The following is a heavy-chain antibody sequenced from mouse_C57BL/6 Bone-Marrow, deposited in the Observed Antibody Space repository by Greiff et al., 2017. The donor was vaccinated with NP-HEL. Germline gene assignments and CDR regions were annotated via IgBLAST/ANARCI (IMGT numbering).Heavy chain of an antibody. J-gene: IGHJ2*01. D-gene: IGHD4-1*01. V-gene: IGHV1-64*01. CDR3: ARYWVYYFDY. Sequence: QVQLQQSGAELVKPGASVKLSCKASGYTFTSYWMHWVKQRPGQGLEWIGMIHPNSGSTNYNEKFKSKATLTVDKSSSTAYMQLSSLTSEDSAVYYCARYWVYYFDYWGQGTTLTVSS. CDR2: IHPNSGST. CDR1: GYTFTSYW.